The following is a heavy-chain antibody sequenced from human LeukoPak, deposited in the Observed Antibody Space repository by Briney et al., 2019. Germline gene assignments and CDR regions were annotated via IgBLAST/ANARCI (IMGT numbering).Heavy chain of an antibody. D-gene: IGHD3-22*01. CDR1: GGSISSYY. J-gene: IGHJ4*02. CDR2: IYTSGST. CDR3: AREVYYYDSSGYYDY. Sequence: SETLSLTCIVSGGSISSYYWSWIRQPAGKGLEWIGRIYTSGSTNYNPSLKSRVTMSVDTSKNQFSLKLSSVTAADTAVYYCAREVYYYDSSGYYDYWGQGALVTVSS. V-gene: IGHV4-4*07.